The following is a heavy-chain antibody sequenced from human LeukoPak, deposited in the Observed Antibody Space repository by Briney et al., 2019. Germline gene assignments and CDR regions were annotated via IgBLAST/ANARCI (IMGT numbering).Heavy chain of an antibody. CDR3: ARGYGDNSGAFDI. Sequence: SETLSLTCTVSGYSITTYYWSWIRQPPGKGLEWIGYIFYSGNTDYNPSLKSRVTISLDRSKNQFSLRLSSVTAADTAVYFCARGYGDNSGAFDIWGQGTLVTVSS. V-gene: IGHV4-59*12. CDR1: GYSITTYY. J-gene: IGHJ3*02. CDR2: IFYSGNT. D-gene: IGHD4-23*01.